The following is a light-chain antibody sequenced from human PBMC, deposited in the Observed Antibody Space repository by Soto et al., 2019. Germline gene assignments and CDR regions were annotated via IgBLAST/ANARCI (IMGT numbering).Light chain of an antibody. J-gene: IGLJ3*02. Sequence: QSVLTQPPSVSGAPGQRVTISCTGSSSNIGAGYDVHWYQQLPGTAPKLLIYGNSNRPSGVPDRFSGSKSGTSASLAITGRPAEDEADYDCQSYDSSLSGWVFGGGTKRTVL. CDR2: GNS. V-gene: IGLV1-40*01. CDR1: SSNIGAGYD. CDR3: QSYDSSLSGWV.